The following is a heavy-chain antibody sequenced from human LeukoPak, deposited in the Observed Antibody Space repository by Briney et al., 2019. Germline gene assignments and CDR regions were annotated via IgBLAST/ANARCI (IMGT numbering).Heavy chain of an antibody. CDR3: ARDRAWSTIETLQLDY. CDR2: TIPIFGTA. V-gene: IGHV1-69*13. D-gene: IGHD5/OR15-5a*01. J-gene: IGHJ4*02. CDR1: GGTFSSYA. Sequence: ASVKVSCKASGGTFSSYAISWVRQAPGQGLEWMGGTIPIFGTAHYAQKFQGRVTITADESTSTAYMELSSLKSEDTAVYYCARDRAWSTIETLQLDYWGQGTLVTVSS.